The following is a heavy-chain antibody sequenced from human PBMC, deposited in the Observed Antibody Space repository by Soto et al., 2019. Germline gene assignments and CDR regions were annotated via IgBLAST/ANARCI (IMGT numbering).Heavy chain of an antibody. Sequence: PGGSLRLSCAASGFTFSSYGMHWVRQAPGKGLEWVAVIWYDGSNKYYADSVKGRFTISRDNSKNTLYLQMNSLRAEDTDVYYCARARGGPGGYYFDYWGQGTLVTVSS. CDR1: GFTFSSYG. J-gene: IGHJ4*02. D-gene: IGHD2-15*01. V-gene: IGHV3-33*01. CDR3: ARARGGPGGYYFDY. CDR2: IWYDGSNK.